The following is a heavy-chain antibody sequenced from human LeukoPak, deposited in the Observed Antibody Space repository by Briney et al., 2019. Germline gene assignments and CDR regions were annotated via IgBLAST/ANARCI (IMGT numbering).Heavy chain of an antibody. CDR3: VRDYYDSSGPDDYYGMDV. J-gene: IGHJ6*02. CDR2: ISYDGSDK. Sequence: GGSLRLSCAAPGFTFSSYAMHWVRQAPGKGLEWVAVISYDGSDKYYADSVKGRFTISRDNSKNTLYLQMNSLRAEDTAVYYCVRDYYDSSGPDDYYGMDVWGQGTTVTVSS. CDR1: GFTFSSYA. V-gene: IGHV3-30-3*01. D-gene: IGHD3-22*01.